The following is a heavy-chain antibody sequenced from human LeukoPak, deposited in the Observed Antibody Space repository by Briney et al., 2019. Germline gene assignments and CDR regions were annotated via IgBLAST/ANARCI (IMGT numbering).Heavy chain of an antibody. CDR3: ARSLVVGATYPYH. CDR2: ISSSSCTI. D-gene: IGHD1-26*01. Sequence: PGGSLRLSCAASGFTFSSYGMTWVRQAPGKGLEWVSYISSSSCTIYYADSVKGRFTISRDNAKNSLYLQSNSLRAEDTAVYYCARSLVVGATYPYHWGQGTLVTVSS. V-gene: IGHV3-48*01. J-gene: IGHJ5*02. CDR1: GFTFSSYG.